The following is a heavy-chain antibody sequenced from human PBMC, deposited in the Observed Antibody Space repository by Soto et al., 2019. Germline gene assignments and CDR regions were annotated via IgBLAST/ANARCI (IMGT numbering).Heavy chain of an antibody. V-gene: IGHV1-8*01. CDR2: MNPNSGNT. D-gene: IGHD2-15*01. J-gene: IGHJ3*02. Sequence: ASVKVSCKASGYTFTSYDINWVRQATGQGLEWMGWMNPNSGNTGCAQKFQGRVTMTRNTSISTAYMELSSLRSEDTAVYYCARGRSVVDLFDIWGQGTMVTVSS. CDR3: ARGRSVVDLFDI. CDR1: GYTFTSYD.